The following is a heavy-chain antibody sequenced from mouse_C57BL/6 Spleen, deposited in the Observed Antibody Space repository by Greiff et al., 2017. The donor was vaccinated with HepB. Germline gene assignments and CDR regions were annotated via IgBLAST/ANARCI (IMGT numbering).Heavy chain of an antibody. D-gene: IGHD2-10*02. Sequence: EVHLVESGGGLVQPGGSLSLSCAASGFTFTDYYMSWVRQPPGKALEWLGFIRNKANGYTTEYSASVKGRFTISRDNSQSILYLQMNALRAEDSATYYCARWYGPYYAMDYWGQGTSVTVSS. J-gene: IGHJ4*01. CDR2: IRNKANGYTT. CDR1: GFTFTDYY. CDR3: ARWYGPYYAMDY. V-gene: IGHV7-3*01.